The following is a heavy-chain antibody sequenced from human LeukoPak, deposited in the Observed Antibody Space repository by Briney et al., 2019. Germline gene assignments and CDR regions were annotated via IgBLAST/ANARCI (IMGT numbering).Heavy chain of an antibody. CDR1: GFTFSDYS. Sequence: PGGSLRLSCAASGFTFSDYSMNWVRHNPRKGLEWVSYINNGGGYKYYADSVKGRFTISRDNAKNSMYLQMNSLRDDDTAVYYCARDYGWQLIDWGQGTLVTVSS. CDR3: ARDYGWQLID. CDR2: INNGGGYK. D-gene: IGHD2-15*01. J-gene: IGHJ4*02. V-gene: IGHV3-21*05.